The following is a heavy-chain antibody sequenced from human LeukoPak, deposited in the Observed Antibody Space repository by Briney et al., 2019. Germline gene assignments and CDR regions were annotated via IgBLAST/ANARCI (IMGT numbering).Heavy chain of an antibody. V-gene: IGHV4-39*01. CDR2: IYYSGST. CDR3: ARRRSSGWYPPLDY. Sequence: KASQTLSLTCTVSGGSISSGGYYWGWIRQPPGKGLEWIGTIYYSGSTYYNPSLKSRVTISVDTSKNQFSLKLSSVTAADTAVYYCARRRSSGWYPPLDYWGQGTLVTVSS. D-gene: IGHD6-19*01. CDR1: GGSISSGGYY. J-gene: IGHJ4*02.